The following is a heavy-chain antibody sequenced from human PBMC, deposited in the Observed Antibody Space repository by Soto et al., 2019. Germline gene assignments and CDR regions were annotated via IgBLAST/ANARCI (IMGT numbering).Heavy chain of an antibody. CDR1: GFTFSSYG. CDR3: AKDTSTSYFRYYFDY. V-gene: IGHV3-30*18. D-gene: IGHD2-2*01. CDR2: ISYDGSNK. Sequence: GGSLRLSCAASGFTFSSYGMHWVRQAPGKGLEWVAVISYDGSNKYYADSVKGRFTISRDNSKNTLYLQMNSLRAEDTALFYCAKDTSTSYFRYYFDYWGQGALVTVSS. J-gene: IGHJ4*02.